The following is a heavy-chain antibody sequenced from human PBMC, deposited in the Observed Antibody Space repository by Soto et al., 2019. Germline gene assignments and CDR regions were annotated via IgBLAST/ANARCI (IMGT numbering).Heavy chain of an antibody. D-gene: IGHD3-10*01. CDR3: AREDCDGSGSYYD. J-gene: IGHJ4*02. CDR1: GYTFINNN. Sequence: VQLVQSGAEVKKPGASVKVSCKASGYTFINNNIHWVRQATGQGLEWMGWMNPNTGNTAYVQKFQGRVTMTRDISISTAYMELSSLRSDDTAVYYCAREDCDGSGSYYDWGQGTSVTVSS. CDR2: MNPNTGNT. V-gene: IGHV1-8*02.